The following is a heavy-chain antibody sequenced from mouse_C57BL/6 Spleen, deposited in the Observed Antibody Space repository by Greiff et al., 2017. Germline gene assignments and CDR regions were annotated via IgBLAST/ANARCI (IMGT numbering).Heavy chain of an antibody. CDR2: IYPGGGYT. D-gene: IGHD1-1*01. CDR1: GYTFTNYW. Sequence: VQLKESGAELVRPGTSVKMSCKASGYTFTNYWIGWAKQRPGHGLEWIGDIYPGGGYTNYNEKFKGKATLTADKSSSTAYMQFSNLTSEDSAIYYCARRVTTVGTRYFDVWGTGTTVTVSS. V-gene: IGHV1-63*01. CDR3: ARRVTTVGTRYFDV. J-gene: IGHJ1*03.